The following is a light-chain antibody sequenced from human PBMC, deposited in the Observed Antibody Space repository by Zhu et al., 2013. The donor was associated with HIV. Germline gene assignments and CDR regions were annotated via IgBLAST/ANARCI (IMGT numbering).Light chain of an antibody. V-gene: IGKV4-1*01. CDR3: QQYFSLPYT. J-gene: IGKJ2*01. Sequence: DIVMTQSPDTLAVSLGDAAALHCESSQGLLSTFNSQNSLAWYRQRPGQPPELLIYWTSTRESGVSDRFSGSGLLRNFTLNISLVQPEDAASYYCQQYFSLPYTFGPGDEAGDQT. CDR1: QGLLSTFNSQNS. CDR2: WTS.